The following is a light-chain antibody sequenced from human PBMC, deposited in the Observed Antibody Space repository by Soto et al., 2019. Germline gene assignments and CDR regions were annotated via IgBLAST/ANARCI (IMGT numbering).Light chain of an antibody. J-gene: IGLJ1*01. CDR3: KSYDGSNTYV. V-gene: IGLV2-8*01. CDR1: KNDIGVYDF. CDR2: EVV. Sequence: QSALTQPPSASGSPGQSVTISCTGTKNDIGVYDFVSWYQHHPGKAPRLIIYEVVQRPSGVPDRFPGSKSGNTASLTVSGLQAADEADYFCKSYDGSNTYVFGSGTKVTVL.